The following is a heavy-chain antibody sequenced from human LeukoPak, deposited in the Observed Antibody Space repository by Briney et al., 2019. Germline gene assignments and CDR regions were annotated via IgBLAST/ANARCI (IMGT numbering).Heavy chain of an antibody. Sequence: PGGSLRLSCAASGFTFSGFWMHWVRQAPGKGLVWVSCISFDGSDATYADSVKGRFTISRDNAKNSLYLQMNSLRAEDTALYYCAKERKEGGYFDYWGQGTLVTVSS. D-gene: IGHD3-16*01. V-gene: IGHV3-74*01. CDR1: GFTFSGFW. J-gene: IGHJ4*02. CDR2: ISFDGSDA. CDR3: AKERKEGGYFDY.